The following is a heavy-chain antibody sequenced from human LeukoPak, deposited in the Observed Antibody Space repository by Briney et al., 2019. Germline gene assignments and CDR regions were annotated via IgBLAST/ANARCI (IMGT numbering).Heavy chain of an antibody. Sequence: GGSLRLSCAASGFTFNSYSMNWVRQAPGKGPEWVSSISSSSSYIYYADSLKGRFTISRDNAKNSVYLLMNSLRAEDTAVYYCAKGRSYFDYWGQGTLVTVSP. CDR2: ISSSSSYI. CDR3: AKGRSYFDY. J-gene: IGHJ4*02. V-gene: IGHV3-21*01. CDR1: GFTFNSYS.